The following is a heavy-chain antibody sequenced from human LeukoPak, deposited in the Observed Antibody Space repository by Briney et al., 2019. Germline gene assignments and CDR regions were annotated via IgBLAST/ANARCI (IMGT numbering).Heavy chain of an antibody. V-gene: IGHV4-31*03. CDR2: IYYSGST. Sequence: PSETLSLTCTVSGGSISSGGYYWSWIRQHPGKGLEGIGYIYYSGSTYYNPSLKSRVTISVDTSKNQFSLKLSSVTAADTAVYYCARGRGSYYYDSSGYYHFDYWGQGTLVTVSS. CDR1: GGSISSGGYY. D-gene: IGHD3-22*01. J-gene: IGHJ4*02. CDR3: ARGRGSYYYDSSGYYHFDY.